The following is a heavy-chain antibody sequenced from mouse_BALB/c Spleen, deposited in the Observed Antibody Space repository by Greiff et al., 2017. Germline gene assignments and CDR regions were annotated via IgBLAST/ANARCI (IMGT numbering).Heavy chain of an antibody. J-gene: IGHJ2*01. V-gene: IGHV1-26*01. Sequence: EVKLMESGPELVKPGASMKISCKASGYSFTGYTMNWVKQSHGKNLEWIGLINPYNGGTSYNQKFKGKATLTVDKSSSTAYMELLSLTSEDSAVYYGARTDSYGSSYVFDYWGQGTTLTVSS. D-gene: IGHD1-1*01. CDR1: GYSFTGYT. CDR2: INPYNGGT. CDR3: ARTDSYGSSYVFDY.